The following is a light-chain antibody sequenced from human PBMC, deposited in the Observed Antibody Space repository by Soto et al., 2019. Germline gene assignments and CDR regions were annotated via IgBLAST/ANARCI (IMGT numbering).Light chain of an antibody. V-gene: IGLV2-23*01. CDR1: SSDAGNYNF. CDR3: CSYAGSSTSWV. J-gene: IGLJ3*02. Sequence: QSALTQPASVSGSPGQSITISCTGTSSDAGNYNFVSWYQQHPGKAPKVIIYEDSTRPSGVSNRSSASKSGNTASLTISGRQAEYEADYYCCSYAGSSTSWVFGGGTKLTLL. CDR2: EDS.